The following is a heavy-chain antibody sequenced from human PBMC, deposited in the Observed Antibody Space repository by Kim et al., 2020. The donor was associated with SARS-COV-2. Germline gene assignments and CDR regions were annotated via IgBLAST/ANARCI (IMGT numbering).Heavy chain of an antibody. CDR2: IYYSGST. V-gene: IGHV4-39*01. D-gene: IGHD3-16*02. CDR1: GGSISSSSYY. CDR3: ARQRPPFYDYVWGSYRYPFDY. Sequence: SETLSLTCTVSGGSISSSSYYWGWIRQPPGKGLEWIGSIYYSGSTYYNPSLKSRVTTSVDTSKNQFSLKLSSVTAADTAVYYCARQRPPFYDYVWGSYRYPFDYWGQGTLVTVSS. J-gene: IGHJ4*02.